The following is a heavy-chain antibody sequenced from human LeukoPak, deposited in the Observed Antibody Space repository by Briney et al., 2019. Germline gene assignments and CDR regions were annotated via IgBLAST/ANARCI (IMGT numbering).Heavy chain of an antibody. V-gene: IGHV4-4*07. D-gene: IGHD3-10*01. J-gene: IGHJ1*01. CDR1: GGSSSSYY. CDR2: IYTSGST. CDR3: ARVFDYGSGSYYNS. Sequence: SETLSLTCTVSGGSSSSYYWSWIRQPAGKGLEWIGRIYTSGSTNYNPSLKSRVTMSVDTSKNQFSLKLSSVTAADTAVYYCARVFDYGSGSYYNSWGQGTLVTVSS.